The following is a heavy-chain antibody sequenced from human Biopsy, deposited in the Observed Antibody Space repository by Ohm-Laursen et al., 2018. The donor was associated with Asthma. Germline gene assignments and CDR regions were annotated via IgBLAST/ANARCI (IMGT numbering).Heavy chain of an antibody. CDR2: ISYDGSTK. CDR3: ARDVVWFREVGGMDV. D-gene: IGHD3-10*01. Sequence: SLRLSCAASGFTLTTYAIHWVRQAPGKGLEWVAVISYDGSTKYSADSVKGRFIVSRGISKSILSLQMNSLRPEDTAVYYCARDVVWFREVGGMDVWGQGTTVTVSS. J-gene: IGHJ6*02. V-gene: IGHV3-30*03. CDR1: GFTLTTYA.